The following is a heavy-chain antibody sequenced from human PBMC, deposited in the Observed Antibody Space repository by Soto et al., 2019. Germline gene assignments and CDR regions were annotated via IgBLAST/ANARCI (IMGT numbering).Heavy chain of an antibody. J-gene: IGHJ5*02. CDR2: IYYSGST. CDR1: GGSISSGDYY. Sequence: SETLSLTCTVSGGSISSGDYYWSWIRQPPGKGLEWIGYIYYSGSTYYSPSLKSRVTIPVDTSKNQFSLKLSSVTAADTAVYYCAREAVTNYNWFDPWGQGTLVTVSS. D-gene: IGHD4-4*01. V-gene: IGHV4-30-4*01. CDR3: AREAVTNYNWFDP.